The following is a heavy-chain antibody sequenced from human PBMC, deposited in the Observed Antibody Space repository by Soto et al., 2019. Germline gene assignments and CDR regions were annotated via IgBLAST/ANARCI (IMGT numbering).Heavy chain of an antibody. CDR1: GGSISGYY. J-gene: IGHJ5*02. D-gene: IGHD5-18*01. CDR2: LYSDGTT. V-gene: IGHV4-4*07. Sequence: QVQLQESGPGLVKPSETLSLTCIVSGGSISGYYWSWIRQPAGKELEWIGRLYSDGTTNYNPSLKGRGTMSVDTSKKQISLKLTSVTAADTAMYYCARDRGYRSGSFGSWGQGVLVTVSS. CDR3: ARDRGYRSGSFGS.